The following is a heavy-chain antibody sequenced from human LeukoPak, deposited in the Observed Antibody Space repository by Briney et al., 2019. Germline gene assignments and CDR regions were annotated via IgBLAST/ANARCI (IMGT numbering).Heavy chain of an antibody. CDR2: IYYSGST. CDR3: ASAGYSSSWNDDYFDY. J-gene: IGHJ4*02. CDR1: GGSISSDGYY. D-gene: IGHD6-13*01. Sequence: PSWALSLTCTVSGGSISSDGYYWSWIRQHPGEGLEWIGYIYYSGSTYYNPSLKSRVTISVDTSKNQFPLKLSSVTAADTAVEYCASAGYSSSWNDDYFDYWGQGTLVTVSS. V-gene: IGHV4-31*03.